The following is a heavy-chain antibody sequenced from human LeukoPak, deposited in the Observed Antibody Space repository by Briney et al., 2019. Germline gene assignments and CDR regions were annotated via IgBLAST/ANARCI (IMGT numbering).Heavy chain of an antibody. V-gene: IGHV1-3*01. CDR2: INAGNGNT. Sequence: GASVKVSCKASGYTFTSYAMNWVRQAPGQRLEWMGWINAGNGNTKYSQKFQGRVTITRDTSASTAYMELSSLRSEDTAVYYCARAPPLYSSSWNWFDPWGQGTLVTVSS. J-gene: IGHJ5*02. CDR3: ARAPPLYSSSWNWFDP. D-gene: IGHD6-13*01. CDR1: GYTFTSYA.